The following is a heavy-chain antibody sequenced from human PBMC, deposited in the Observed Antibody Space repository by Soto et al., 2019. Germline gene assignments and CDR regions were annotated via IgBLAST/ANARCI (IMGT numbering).Heavy chain of an antibody. CDR3: VSSSQGVCYD. CDR2: MTYGGGTA. V-gene: IGHV4-39*01. Sequence: SETLSLTCIVSGGPISTSPYYWGWVRQSPGKGLEWIGSMTYGGGTAYYNPSLKSRVTISVDTAKNQFSLTLSSVTAADTDVYYCVSSSQGVCYDWGQGSVVPVYS. J-gene: IGHJ4*02. CDR1: GGPISTSPYY. D-gene: IGHD2-21*02.